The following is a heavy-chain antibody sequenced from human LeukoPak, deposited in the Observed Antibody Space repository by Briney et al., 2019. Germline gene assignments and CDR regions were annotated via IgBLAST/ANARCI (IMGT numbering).Heavy chain of an antibody. Sequence: PGGSLRLSCAASGFTFSSYALTWVRQAPGKGLGWVSSISDGGDRTHYADSVKGRFTISRVNSKNTLFLQMSNLRTEDTAVYYCANSSLAWGQGTLVTVSS. V-gene: IGHV3-23*01. J-gene: IGHJ4*02. CDR1: GFTFSSYA. CDR2: ISDGGDRT. CDR3: ANSSLA. D-gene: IGHD6-6*01.